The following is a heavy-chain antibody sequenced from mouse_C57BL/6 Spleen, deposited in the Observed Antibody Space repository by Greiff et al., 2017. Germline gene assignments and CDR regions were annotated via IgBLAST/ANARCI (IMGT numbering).Heavy chain of an antibody. CDR2: ISSGSSTI. CDR3: ERGERDGYFDY. D-gene: IGHD3-3*01. Sequence: EVMLVESGGGLVKPGGSLTLSCAASGFTFSDYGMHWVRQAPEKGLECVAYISSGSSTIYSADKAKGGFTVSSDSAKSTLLLQMTSLRCGDTEMYYCERGERDGYFDYWGHGTTLTVAS. V-gene: IGHV5-17*01. CDR1: GFTFSDYG. J-gene: IGHJ2*01.